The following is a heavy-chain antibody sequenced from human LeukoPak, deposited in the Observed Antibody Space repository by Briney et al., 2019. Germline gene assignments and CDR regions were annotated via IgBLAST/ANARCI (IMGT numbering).Heavy chain of an antibody. D-gene: IGHD4-23*01. J-gene: IGHJ4*02. V-gene: IGHV1-69*13. CDR3: ASGNLPYTVVTPKYYFDY. Sequence: SVNVSCKASGGTLSTYAMIWVRQAPGQGLEWMGGIVPIFGTANYAQKFQGRVTITADESTSTAYMELSSLRSEDTAVYYCASGNLPYTVVTPKYYFDYWGQGTLVTVSS. CDR2: IVPIFGTA. CDR1: GGTLSTYA.